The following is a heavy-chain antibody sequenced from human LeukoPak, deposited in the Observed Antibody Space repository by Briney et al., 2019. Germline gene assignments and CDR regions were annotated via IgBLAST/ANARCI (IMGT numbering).Heavy chain of an antibody. CDR2: INPNSGGT. CDR3: ARVRQWLALTAPFDY. Sequence: ASVKVSCKASGYTFTGYYMHWVRQAPGQGLEWMGWINPNSGGTNYAQKFQGRVTMTRDTSISTAYMELSRLRSDDTAVYYCARVRQWLALTAPFDYWGQGTLVTVSS. J-gene: IGHJ4*02. V-gene: IGHV1-2*02. D-gene: IGHD6-19*01. CDR1: GYTFTGYY.